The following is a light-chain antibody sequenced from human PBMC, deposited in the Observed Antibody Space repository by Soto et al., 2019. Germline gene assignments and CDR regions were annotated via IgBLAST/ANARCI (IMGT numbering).Light chain of an antibody. CDR2: EVR. J-gene: IGLJ1*01. Sequence: QSALTQPASVSGSPGQSITISCTGTSSDVGGYNYVSWYQQHPGKAPKLMIYEVRNRPSGVSNRFSGSKSGNTASLTISGLQDEDEAYYYCSSYTSSRLDYVFGTGTKLTVL. CDR3: SSYTSSRLDYV. V-gene: IGLV2-14*01. CDR1: SSDVGGYNY.